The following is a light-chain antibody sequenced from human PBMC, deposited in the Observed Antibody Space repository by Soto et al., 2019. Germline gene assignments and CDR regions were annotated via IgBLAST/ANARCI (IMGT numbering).Light chain of an antibody. CDR3: QKYHKWPQIT. J-gene: IGKJ5*01. CDR2: GAY. Sequence: EVVMTQSPGTLSVPLGQSATLSCRSSQSVDGYLAWYQQKPGQAHRLLIYGAYNRATGVTDRFRGGGSGTEFTLTIRRLKSEDSAVYYCQKYHKWPQITFGTGQRLEIK. CDR1: QSVDGY. V-gene: IGKV3-15*01.